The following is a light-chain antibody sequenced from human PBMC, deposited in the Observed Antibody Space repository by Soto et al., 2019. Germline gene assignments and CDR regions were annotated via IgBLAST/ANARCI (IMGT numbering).Light chain of an antibody. CDR3: QQYGSSPPIT. CDR2: GAS. Sequence: EIVLTQSPGTLSFSPGERATLSCRASQSVSSSYLAWYQQKPGQASRLLIYGASSRATGIPDRFSGSGSGTDFTLTISRLEPEDFAVYYCQQYGSSPPITFGQGTRLEIK. CDR1: QSVSSSY. V-gene: IGKV3-20*01. J-gene: IGKJ5*01.